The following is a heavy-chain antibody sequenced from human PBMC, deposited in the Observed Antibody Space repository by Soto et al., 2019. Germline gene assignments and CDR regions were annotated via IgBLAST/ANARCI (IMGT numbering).Heavy chain of an antibody. J-gene: IGHJ4*02. D-gene: IGHD4-17*01. CDR1: GFTLSNFG. Sequence: EGQVLESGGGLVQPGGSLILTCLASGFTLSNFGMSWVRQAPGKGLEWVSFVSGKGGSTSYIDSVKSQFTISRDSYMNTVRLQMNSLRAEDTAVYYCATSNYGERDWGQGALVTVSS. V-gene: IGHV3-23*02. CDR3: ATSNYGERD. CDR2: VSGKGGST.